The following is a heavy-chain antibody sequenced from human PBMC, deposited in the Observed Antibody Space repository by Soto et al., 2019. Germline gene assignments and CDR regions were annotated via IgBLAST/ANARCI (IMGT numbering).Heavy chain of an antibody. Sequence: QVQLVQSGAEEKKPGASVKVSCKASGYTFTSYAMHWVRQAPGQRLEWMGWINAGNGNTKYSQKFQGRVTITRDTXAXXAYKELSSLRSEDTAVYYCARFCISTSCYDVGMDVWGQGTTVTVSS. CDR3: ARFCISTSCYDVGMDV. D-gene: IGHD2-2*01. CDR1: GYTFTSYA. CDR2: INAGNGNT. V-gene: IGHV1-3*05. J-gene: IGHJ6*02.